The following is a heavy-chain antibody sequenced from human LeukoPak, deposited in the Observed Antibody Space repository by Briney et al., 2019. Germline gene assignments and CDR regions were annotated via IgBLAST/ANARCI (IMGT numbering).Heavy chain of an antibody. Sequence: SETLSLTCTVSGGSITNTTYYWGWIRQPPGKGLEWIGEINHSGSTNYNPSLKSRVTISVDTSKNQFSLKLSSVTAADTAVYYCASITMVREGYWGQGTLVTVSS. CDR3: ASITMVREGY. D-gene: IGHD3-10*01. CDR2: INHSGST. CDR1: GGSITNTTYY. J-gene: IGHJ4*02. V-gene: IGHV4-39*07.